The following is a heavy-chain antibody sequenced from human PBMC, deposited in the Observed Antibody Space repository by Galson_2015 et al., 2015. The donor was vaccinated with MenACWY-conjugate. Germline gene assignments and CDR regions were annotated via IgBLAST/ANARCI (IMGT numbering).Heavy chain of an antibody. CDR3: ARGRGRYSYGNFDY. V-gene: IGHV4-34*01. CDR2: INHSGST. Sequence: ATMSLACAVYGGSFSGYYWRWLRPPPGKGLEWIGEINHSGSTNYNPSLKSRVTISVDTSKNQFSLKLSSVTAADTAVYYCARGRGRYSYGNFDYWGQGTLVTVSS. CDR1: GGSFSGYY. J-gene: IGHJ4*02. D-gene: IGHD5-18*01.